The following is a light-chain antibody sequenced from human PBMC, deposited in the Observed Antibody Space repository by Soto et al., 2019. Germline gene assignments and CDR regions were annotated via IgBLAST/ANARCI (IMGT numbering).Light chain of an antibody. CDR3: SSYTSSSPLV. J-gene: IGLJ1*01. Sequence: QSALTQPASVSGSPGQSITISCTGTSSDVGGYTYVSWYQQHPGKAPKLMIYDVSNRPSGVSNRFSGSKSGNTASLTISGLQAEDEADYYCSSYTSSSPLVFGTGTKLTVL. CDR1: SSDVGGYTY. CDR2: DVS. V-gene: IGLV2-14*01.